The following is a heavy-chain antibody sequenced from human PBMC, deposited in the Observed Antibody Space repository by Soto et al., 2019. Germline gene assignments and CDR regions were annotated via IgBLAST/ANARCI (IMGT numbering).Heavy chain of an antibody. V-gene: IGHV3-23*01. CDR3: AKVKVFGDILDYSCGMDV. Sequence: GGSLRLSCAASGFPFSIYAMSWVRQSPGKGLEWVSAISGSGGSTYYADSVKGRFTISRDNPKNTLYLQMNSLRAEDTAVYYCAKVKVFGDILDYSCGMDVWGQGTTVAVSS. D-gene: IGHD2-15*01. CDR1: GFPFSIYA. CDR2: ISGSGGST. J-gene: IGHJ6*02.